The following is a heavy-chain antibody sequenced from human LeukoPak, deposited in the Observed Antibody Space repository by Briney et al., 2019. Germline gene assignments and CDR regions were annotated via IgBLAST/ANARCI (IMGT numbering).Heavy chain of an antibody. CDR3: ARDQGGPFDY. CDR1: GFSISIYY. D-gene: IGHD2-15*01. Sequence: SETLSLTCTVSGFSISIYYMTWIRQPPGKGLEWIGYMYYSGSTSYNPSLKSRVSMSVDTSKNQFSLNRRSVTAAGTAAYYCARDQGGPFDYWGQGTLVTVSS. V-gene: IGHV4-59*01. CDR2: MYYSGST. J-gene: IGHJ4*02.